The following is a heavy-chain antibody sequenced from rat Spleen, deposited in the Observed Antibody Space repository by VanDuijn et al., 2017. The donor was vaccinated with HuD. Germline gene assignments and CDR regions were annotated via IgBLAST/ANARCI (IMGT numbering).Heavy chain of an antibody. CDR1: GFTFSNYD. V-gene: IGHV5-20*01. CDR3: TTVLTTVARDFDY. CDR2: ISYDGGST. J-gene: IGHJ2*01. Sequence: EVQLVESGGGLVQPGRSLKLSCAASGFTFSNYDMAWVRQAPTKGLEWVASISYDGGSTYYRDSVKGRFTISRDNAKSSLYLQMDSLRSEDTATYYCTTVLTTVARDFDYWGQGVMVTVSS. D-gene: IGHD1-3*01.